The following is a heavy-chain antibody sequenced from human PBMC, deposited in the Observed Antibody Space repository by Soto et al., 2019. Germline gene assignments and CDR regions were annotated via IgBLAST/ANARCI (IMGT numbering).Heavy chain of an antibody. Sequence: ASVKVSCKASGYTFTSYGISWVRQAPGQGLEWMGWISAYNGNTNYAQKLQGRVTMTTDTSTSTAYMELRSLRSDDTAVYYCARDPRAVSQDSQIDYWGQGTLVTVSS. CDR3: ARDPRAVSQDSQIDY. D-gene: IGHD6-13*01. CDR2: ISAYNGNT. J-gene: IGHJ4*02. V-gene: IGHV1-18*01. CDR1: GYTFTSYG.